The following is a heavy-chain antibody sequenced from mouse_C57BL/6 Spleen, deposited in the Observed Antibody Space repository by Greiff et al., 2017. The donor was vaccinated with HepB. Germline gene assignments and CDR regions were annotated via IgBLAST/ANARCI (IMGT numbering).Heavy chain of an antibody. CDR2: IWTGGGT. Sequence: QVQLQQSGPGLVAPSQSLSITCTVSGFSLTSYAISWVRQPPGKGLEWLGVIWTGGGTNYNSALKSRLSISKDNSKSQVFLKMNSLQTDDTARYYCTRTGTYYSNYDAMDYWGQGTSVTVSS. D-gene: IGHD2-5*01. CDR3: TRTGTYYSNYDAMDY. J-gene: IGHJ4*01. CDR1: GFSLTSYA. V-gene: IGHV2-9-1*01.